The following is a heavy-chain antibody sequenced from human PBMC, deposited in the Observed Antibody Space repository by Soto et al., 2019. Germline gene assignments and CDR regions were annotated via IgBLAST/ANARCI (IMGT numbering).Heavy chain of an antibody. Sequence: GGSLRLSCAVSGFTFNSYAMNWVSQAPGKGLEWVSSISGSGRTTYYADAVKGRFTISRDNSKNTLFLQMNSLRSEDTAVYYCAKDRRSITMIVVVADYWGQGTLVTVSS. J-gene: IGHJ4*02. CDR2: ISGSGRTT. V-gene: IGHV3-23*01. CDR3: AKDRRSITMIVVVADY. D-gene: IGHD3-22*01. CDR1: GFTFNSYA.